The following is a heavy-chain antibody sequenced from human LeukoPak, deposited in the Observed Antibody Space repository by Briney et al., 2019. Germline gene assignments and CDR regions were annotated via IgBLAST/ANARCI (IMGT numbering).Heavy chain of an antibody. CDR1: GVSFSGYY. J-gene: IGHJ4*02. V-gene: IGHV4-34*01. D-gene: IGHD3-10*01. CDR3: ARGRPRYYYGSGSYYRGPFDY. Sequence: SETLSLTCAAYGVSFSGYYWSWIRQPPGKGLEWIGEINHSGSTNYNPSLKSRVTISVDTSKNQFSLKLSSVTAADTAVYYCARGRPRYYYGSGSYYRGPFDYWGQGTLVTVSS. CDR2: INHSGST.